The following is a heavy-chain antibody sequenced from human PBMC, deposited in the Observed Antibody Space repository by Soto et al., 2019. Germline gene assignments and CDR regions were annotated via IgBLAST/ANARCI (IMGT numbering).Heavy chain of an antibody. D-gene: IGHD7-27*01. CDR3: ARDTGDGTFDF. CDR2: INGGYGNT. V-gene: IGHV1-3*01. CDR1: GYTFWIYA. Sequence: QVHLVQSGADVRKPGASAKVSCRACGYTFWIYAMFWVRHAPTHRLECMGWINGGYGNTKSSQKFQDRVTISRDTSASTAYMELTSLRSEDTAVYYCARDTGDGTFDFWGQGTLVTVSS. J-gene: IGHJ4*02.